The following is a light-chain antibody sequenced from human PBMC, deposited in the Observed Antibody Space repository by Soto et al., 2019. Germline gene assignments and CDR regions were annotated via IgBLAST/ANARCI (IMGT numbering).Light chain of an antibody. V-gene: IGKV1-39*01. CDR2: AAS. CDR3: QQSYTTPTT. J-gene: IGKJ1*01. Sequence: DIQMTQSPSSLSASVGDRVTITCRASQSIKHYLNWYQQKPGKAPKLLIYAASSLQSGVPSRFSGSGSRTDFTHTISSLQPEDFATYYCQQSYTTPTTFCQGTKVEIK. CDR1: QSIKHY.